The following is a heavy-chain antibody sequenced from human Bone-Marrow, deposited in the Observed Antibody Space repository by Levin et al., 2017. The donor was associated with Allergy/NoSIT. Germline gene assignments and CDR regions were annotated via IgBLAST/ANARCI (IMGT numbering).Heavy chain of an antibody. J-gene: IGHJ6*03. Sequence: GESLKISCAASGFTFSSYSMNWVRQAPGKGLEWVSSISSSSSYIYYADSVKGRFTISRDNAKNSLYLQMNSLRAEDTAVYYCARDRQSIAAAGHYYYYYYMVVWGKGTTVTVSS. V-gene: IGHV3-21*01. D-gene: IGHD6-13*01. CDR2: ISSSSSYI. CDR1: GFTFSSYS. CDR3: ARDRQSIAAAGHYYYYYYMVV.